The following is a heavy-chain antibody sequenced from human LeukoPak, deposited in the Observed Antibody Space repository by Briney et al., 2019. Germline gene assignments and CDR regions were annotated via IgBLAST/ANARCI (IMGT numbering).Heavy chain of an antibody. J-gene: IGHJ4*02. V-gene: IGHV5-51*01. CDR3: ARHLSSITSCPNY. CDR2: IYPGNSDI. CDR1: GYSFASYW. Sequence: GESLKISCKGSGYSFASYWIAWVRQMPGKRLEWMGVIYPGNSDITYNPSFQGQVTISDAKSVSTAYLHWSSLKASDTAIYYCARHLSSITSCPNYWGQGTLVTVSS. D-gene: IGHD2-2*01.